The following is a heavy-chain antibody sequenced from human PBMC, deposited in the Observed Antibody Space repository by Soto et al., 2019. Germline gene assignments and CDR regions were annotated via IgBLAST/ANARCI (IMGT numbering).Heavy chain of an antibody. Sequence: PGESLKISCKASGYTFTNNWIGWVRQMHGKGLEWMGIIYPSDFEARYSPSFQGQVTFSADRSITTAYLHWSSLTASDTAMYYCARLISGSYGDAFDIWGQGSMVTVSS. CDR1: GYTFTNNW. CDR3: ARLISGSYGDAFDI. V-gene: IGHV5-51*01. CDR2: IYPSDFEA. J-gene: IGHJ3*02. D-gene: IGHD1-26*01.